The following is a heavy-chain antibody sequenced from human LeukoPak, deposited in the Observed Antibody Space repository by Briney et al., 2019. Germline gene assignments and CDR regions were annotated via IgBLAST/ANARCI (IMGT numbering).Heavy chain of an antibody. V-gene: IGHV3-23*01. CDR3: AKNLYCGGGSCYPSALGMDV. J-gene: IGHJ6*02. Sequence: GGSLRFSCAASGFTFSSYAMSWVCQAPGKGLEWVSSISGSGNRTYYADSVKGRFTISRDNSKNTLFLQMNSLRAEDTAVYYCAKNLYCGGGSCYPSALGMDVWGQGTTVTVSS. CDR2: ISGSGNRT. CDR1: GFTFSSYA. D-gene: IGHD2-15*01.